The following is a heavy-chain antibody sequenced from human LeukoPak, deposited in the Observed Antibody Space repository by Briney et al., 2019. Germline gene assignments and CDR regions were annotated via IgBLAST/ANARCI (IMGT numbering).Heavy chain of an antibody. D-gene: IGHD6-13*01. CDR2: IYSGGST. CDR1: GLTVSSNY. CDR3: ARWGSNHAFDI. J-gene: IGHJ3*02. Sequence: PGGSLRLSCAVSGLTVSSNYMNWVRQAPGKGLEWVSVIYSGGSTYYADAVKDIFTISRDDSKNTLYLQMSSLRAEDTAVYYCARWGSNHAFDIWGQGTKVTVSS. V-gene: IGHV3-66*01.